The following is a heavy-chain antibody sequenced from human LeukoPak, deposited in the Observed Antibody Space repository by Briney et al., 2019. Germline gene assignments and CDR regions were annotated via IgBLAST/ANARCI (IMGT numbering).Heavy chain of an antibody. J-gene: IGHJ4*02. CDR1: GFTFSSYS. CDR2: ISSSSSYI. V-gene: IGHV3-21*01. CDR3: ARAPLRYFDWLSYYFDY. D-gene: IGHD3-9*01. Sequence: GGSLRLSCAASGFTFSSYSMNWVRQAPGKGLEWVSSISSSSSYIYYADSVKGRFTISRDNAKNSLYLQMNSLRAEDTAVYYCARAPLRYFDWLSYYFDYWGQGTLVTVSS.